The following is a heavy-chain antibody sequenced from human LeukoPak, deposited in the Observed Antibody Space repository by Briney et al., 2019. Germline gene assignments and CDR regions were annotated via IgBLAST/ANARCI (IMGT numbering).Heavy chain of an antibody. CDR1: AFTFNNGW. J-gene: IGHJ3*02. V-gene: IGHV3-15*01. CDR2: IKSKTDGGTT. Sequence: PGGSLRLSCVASAFTFNNGWMTWVRQAPGKGLEWVGRIKSKTDGGTTDYAAPVKGRFIISRDDSINTLYLQMNSLKTEDTAVYYCAIDSEWELANFRDAHDAFDIWGQGTMVTVSS. D-gene: IGHD1-26*01. CDR3: AIDSEWELANFRDAHDAFDI.